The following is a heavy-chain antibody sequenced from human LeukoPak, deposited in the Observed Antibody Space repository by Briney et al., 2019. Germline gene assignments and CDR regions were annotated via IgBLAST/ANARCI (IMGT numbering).Heavy chain of an antibody. CDR3: AKGQMVRGVTTSYYMDA. V-gene: IGHV3-23*01. CDR1: GFTFSSYV. Sequence: KPGGSLRLSCAASGFTFSSYVMSWVRQAPGKGLEWVSAIGGYSLTVYNAQSLKGRFTVSRDNSKNTLYLQVTDLRVDDTAVYYCAKGQMVRGVTTSYYMDAWGKGTRATVSS. J-gene: IGHJ6*03. CDR2: IGGYSLTV. D-gene: IGHD3-10*01.